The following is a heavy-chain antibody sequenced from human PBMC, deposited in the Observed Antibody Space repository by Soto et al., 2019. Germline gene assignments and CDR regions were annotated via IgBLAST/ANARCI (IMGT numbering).Heavy chain of an antibody. CDR1: GFTFNTHW. D-gene: IGHD1-26*01. V-gene: IGHV3-74*01. J-gene: IGHJ4*02. CDR3: ARGGAMGVDY. CDR2: IYFDGITT. Sequence: GGSLRLSCTASGFTFNTHWMHWVRQAPGKGLVWVSRIYFDGITTNYADSVKGRLTVSRDNAKNTVYMHVNTLRDEDTAVYYCARGGAMGVDYWGQGTLVTVSS.